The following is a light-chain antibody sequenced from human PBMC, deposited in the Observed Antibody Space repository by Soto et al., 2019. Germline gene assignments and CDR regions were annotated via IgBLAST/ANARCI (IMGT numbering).Light chain of an antibody. V-gene: IGKV3-20*01. Sequence: EIVLTQSPGTLSLSPGERATLSCRASQSVSSSYLAWYQQKPGQAPRLLIFDASSRATGFPDRFSGSASGTDFTLTITRLEPEDSAVYYCHQYGNSPQTFGQGTKLEIK. CDR2: DAS. J-gene: IGKJ2*01. CDR1: QSVSSSY. CDR3: HQYGNSPQT.